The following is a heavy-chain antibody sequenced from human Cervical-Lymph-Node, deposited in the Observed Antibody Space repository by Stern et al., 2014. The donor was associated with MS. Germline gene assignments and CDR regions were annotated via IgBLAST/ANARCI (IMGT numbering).Heavy chain of an antibody. CDR1: GFTFSHYS. Sequence: EDQLVESGGGLVKPGESLRLSCDASGFTFSHYSINWVRQAPGKGLAWISSISNNSTHTYYADSVEGRFTISRDSAKDSVSLHMVSLRAEDTAVYYCARARVGDYARSPHLDSWGQGTLVTVSS. D-gene: IGHD4-17*01. V-gene: IGHV3-21*01. CDR2: ISNNSTHT. CDR3: ARARVGDYARSPHLDS. J-gene: IGHJ4*02.